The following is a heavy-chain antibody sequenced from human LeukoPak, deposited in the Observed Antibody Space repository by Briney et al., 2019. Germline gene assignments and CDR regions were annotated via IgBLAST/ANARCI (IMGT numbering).Heavy chain of an antibody. J-gene: IGHJ4*02. CDR3: ARGGSWCTNGVCYYYFDY. V-gene: IGHV1-18*01. Sequence: GASVKVSCKASGYRFTNYGYSWVRQAPGQGLEWMGWISAYNGNTDYAQNLQGRVTMTTDASTSTAYMELRCLTSDDTAIYYCARGGSWCTNGVCYYYFDYWGQGTLVTVSS. CDR2: ISAYNGNT. CDR1: GYRFTNYG. D-gene: IGHD2-8*01.